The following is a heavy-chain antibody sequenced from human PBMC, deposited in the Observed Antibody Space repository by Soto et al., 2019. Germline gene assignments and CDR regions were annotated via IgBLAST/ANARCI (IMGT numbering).Heavy chain of an antibody. CDR3: ARDGTDGTVFDY. CDR2: ISSRGTT. J-gene: IGHJ4*02. V-gene: IGHV4-61*03. D-gene: IGHD1-1*01. CDR1: GDSFRNEGFY. Sequence: PSETLSLTCSGDSFRNEGFYWTWIRQPPGKGLEWLGYISSRGTTYYNPSLKGRVAISVDTSKNHLSLRLRSVTPDDTAVYFCARDGTDGTVFDYWGQGILVTVSS.